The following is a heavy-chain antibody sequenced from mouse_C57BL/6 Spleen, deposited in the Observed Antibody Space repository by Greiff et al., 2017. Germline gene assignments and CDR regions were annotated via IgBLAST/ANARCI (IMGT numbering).Heavy chain of an antibody. J-gene: IGHJ4*01. CDR2: INPNNGGT. V-gene: IGHV1-26*01. CDR3: ARWTMITRAMDY. CDR1: GYTFTDYY. D-gene: IGHD2-4*01. Sequence: VQLQQSGPELVKPGASVKISCKASGYTFTDYYMNWVKQSHGKSLEWIGDINPNNGGTSYNQKFKGKATLTVDKSSSTAYMELRSLTSEDSAVYYYARWTMITRAMDYWGQGTSVTVSS.